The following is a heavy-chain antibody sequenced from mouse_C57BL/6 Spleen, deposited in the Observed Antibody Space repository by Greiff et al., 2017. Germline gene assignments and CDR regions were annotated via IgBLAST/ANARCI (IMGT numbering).Heavy chain of an antibody. J-gene: IGHJ4*01. V-gene: IGHV2-2*01. CDR1: GFSLTSYG. Sequence: QVQLQQSGPGLVQPSQSLSITCTVSGFSLTSYGVHWVRQSPGKGLEWLGVIWSGGSTDYNAAFISILSISTDNSKSQVFYKMNSLQADDTAIYYWARIFYYDYHYYAMDYGGQGTSVTVAS. CDR2: IWSGGST. D-gene: IGHD2-4*01. CDR3: ARIFYYDYHYYAMDY.